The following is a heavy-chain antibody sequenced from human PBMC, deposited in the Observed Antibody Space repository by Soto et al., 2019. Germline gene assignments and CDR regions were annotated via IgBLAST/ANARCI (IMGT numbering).Heavy chain of an antibody. CDR3: AREDSIIIPAVSDF. D-gene: IGHD2-2*01. CDR2: IIPIFGTA. V-gene: IGHV1-69*13. Sequence: SVKVSCKASGGTFSSYAISWVRQAPGQGLEWMGGIIPIFGTANYAQKFQGRVTITADESTSTAYMELNTLRVEDTAVDYCAREDSIIIPAVSDFWGQGTLVTVSS. J-gene: IGHJ4*02. CDR1: GGTFSSYA.